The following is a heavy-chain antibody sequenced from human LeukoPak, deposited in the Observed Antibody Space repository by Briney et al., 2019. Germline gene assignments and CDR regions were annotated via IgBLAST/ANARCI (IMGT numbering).Heavy chain of an antibody. CDR1: GGTFSSYT. Sequence: SVTVSCKASGGTFSSYTISWVRQAPGQGLEWMGRIIPILGIANYAQKFQGRVTITADKFTSTAYMELSSLRSEYTAVYYCARVHQRSVVPAAIPYNWFDPWGQGTLVTVSS. CDR3: ARVHQRSVVPAAIPYNWFDP. CDR2: IIPILGIA. V-gene: IGHV1-69*02. D-gene: IGHD2-2*02. J-gene: IGHJ5*02.